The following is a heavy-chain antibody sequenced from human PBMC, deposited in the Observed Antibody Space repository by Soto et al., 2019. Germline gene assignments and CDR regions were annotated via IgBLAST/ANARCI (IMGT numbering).Heavy chain of an antibody. CDR2: IYYSGST. V-gene: IGHV4-61*01. CDR1: GGSVSSGSYY. Sequence: QVQLQESGPGLVKPSETLSLTCTVSGGSVSSGSYYWSWIRQPPGKGLEWIGYIYYSGSTNYNPSLKSRVTISVDTYKNQFSLKLSAVTAADTAVYYCARESVGRSWYVDVWGQGTTVTVSS. J-gene: IGHJ6*02. CDR3: ARESVGRSWYVDV. D-gene: IGHD6-13*01.